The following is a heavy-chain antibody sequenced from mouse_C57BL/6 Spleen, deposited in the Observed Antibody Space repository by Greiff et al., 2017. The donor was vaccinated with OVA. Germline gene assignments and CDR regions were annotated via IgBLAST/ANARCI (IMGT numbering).Heavy chain of an antibody. V-gene: IGHV3-6*01. CDR2: ISYDGSN. CDR3: ARREDFYYYGSSRDYFDY. CDR1: GYSITSGYY. Sequence: EVQLQQSGPGLVNPSQSLSLTCSVTGYSITSGYYWNWIRQFPGNKLEWMGYISYDGSNNYNPSLKNRISITRDTSKNQFFLKLNSVTTEDTATYYCARREDFYYYGSSRDYFDYWGQGTTLTVSS. J-gene: IGHJ2*01. D-gene: IGHD1-1*01.